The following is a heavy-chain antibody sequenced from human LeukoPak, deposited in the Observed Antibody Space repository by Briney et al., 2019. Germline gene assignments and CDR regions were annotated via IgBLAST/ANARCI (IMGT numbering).Heavy chain of an antibody. CDR3: AKGQLYSSSWYDLDY. CDR2: ISWNSGSI. J-gene: IGHJ4*02. D-gene: IGHD6-13*01. Sequence: GRSLRLSCAASGFTFDDYAMHWVRQAPGKGLEWVSGISWNSGSIGYADSVKGRFTISRDNAKNSLYLQMSSLRAEDTAVYYCAKGQLYSSSWYDLDYWGQGTLVTVSS. V-gene: IGHV3-9*01. CDR1: GFTFDDYA.